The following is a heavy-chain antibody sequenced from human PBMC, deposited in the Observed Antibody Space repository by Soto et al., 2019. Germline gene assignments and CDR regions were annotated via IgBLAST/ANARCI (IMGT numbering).Heavy chain of an antibody. J-gene: IGHJ6*02. CDR1: GGSISSYY. CDR3: AREGYYDSSGYPAYYYYGMDV. CDR2: IYYSGST. V-gene: IGHV4-59*01. D-gene: IGHD3-22*01. Sequence: SETLSLTCTVSGGSISSYYWSWIRQPPGKGLEWIGYIYYSGSTNYNPSLQSRVTISVDTSKNQFSLKLSSVTAADTAVYYCAREGYYDSSGYPAYYYYGMDVWGQGTTVTVSS.